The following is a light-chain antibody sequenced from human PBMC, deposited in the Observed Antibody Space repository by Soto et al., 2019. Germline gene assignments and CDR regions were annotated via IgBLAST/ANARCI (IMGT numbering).Light chain of an antibody. CDR1: QSVSSSY. CDR2: DAS. CDR3: QQYGSSRRT. J-gene: IGKJ1*01. V-gene: IGKV3-20*01. Sequence: EIVLTQSPGTLSLSPGERATLSCRASQSVSSSYLAWYQQKPGQAPRLLIYDASSRATGIPDRFSGSGSGTDFTLTISRLEPEDFAVYYCQQYGSSRRTFGQGTKVDI.